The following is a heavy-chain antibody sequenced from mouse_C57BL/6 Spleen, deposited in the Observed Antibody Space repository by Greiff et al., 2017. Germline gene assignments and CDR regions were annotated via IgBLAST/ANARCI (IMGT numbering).Heavy chain of an antibody. V-gene: IGHV1-80*01. D-gene: IGHD1-1*01. J-gene: IGHJ2*01. CDR3: ARKGDTTVVPHYFDY. CDR2: IYPGDGDT. Sequence: QVQLQQSGAELVKPGASVKISCKASGYAFSSYWMNWVKQRPGKGLEWIGQIYPGDGDTNYNGKFKGKATLTADKSSSTAYMQLSSLTSEDSAVYFCARKGDTTVVPHYFDYWGQGTTLTVSS. CDR1: GYAFSSYW.